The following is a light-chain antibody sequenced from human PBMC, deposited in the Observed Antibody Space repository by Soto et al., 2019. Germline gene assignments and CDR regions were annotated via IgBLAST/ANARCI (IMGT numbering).Light chain of an antibody. CDR1: QGISSY. J-gene: IGKJ1*01. CDR2: AAS. CDR3: QQSYNTPRT. V-gene: IGKV1-39*01. Sequence: IQLTQSPSSLSASVGDRVTITCRASQGISSYLAWYQQKPGEAPKLLIYAASTLQSGVPSRFSGSGSGTDFTLTISSLHPEDFATYYCQQSYNTPRTFGLGTKVDIK.